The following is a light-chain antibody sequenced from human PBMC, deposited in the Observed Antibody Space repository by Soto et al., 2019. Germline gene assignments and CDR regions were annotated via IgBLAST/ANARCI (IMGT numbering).Light chain of an antibody. CDR2: GAS. CDR1: QSVSSY. V-gene: IGKV3-15*01. Sequence: EIVLTQSPATLSLSPGERATLSCRASQSVSSYLAWYQQKPGQAPRLLIYGASTRATGIPARFSGSGSGTEFTLIISSLQSEDFAVYYCQQYNNWPLTFGGGTKVDIK. J-gene: IGKJ4*01. CDR3: QQYNNWPLT.